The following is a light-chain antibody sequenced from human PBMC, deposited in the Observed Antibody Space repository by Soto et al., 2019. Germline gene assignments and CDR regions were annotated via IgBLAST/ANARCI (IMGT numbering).Light chain of an antibody. Sequence: DSGMTQSTDYLAVSLGERATINCKSSQSVLYSSNNKNYLAWYQQKPGQPPRLLIYWASTRESGVPDRFSGSGSGTDFTLTISSLQAEDVAVYYCQQYYSTPQTFGQGTKVDIK. CDR2: WAS. V-gene: IGKV4-1*01. J-gene: IGKJ1*01. CDR3: QQYYSTPQT. CDR1: QSVLYSSNNKNY.